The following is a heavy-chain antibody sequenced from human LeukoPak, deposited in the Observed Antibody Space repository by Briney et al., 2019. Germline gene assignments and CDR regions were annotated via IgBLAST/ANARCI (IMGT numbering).Heavy chain of an antibody. D-gene: IGHD3-22*01. CDR3: AREGDYYDSSDAFGI. CDR2: IKQDGSEK. CDR1: GFTFSSYW. V-gene: IGHV3-7*01. J-gene: IGHJ3*02. Sequence: GGSLRLSCAASGFTFSSYWMSWVRQAPGKGLEWVANIKQDGSEKYYVDSVKGRFTISRDNAKNSLYLQMNSLRAEDTAVYYCAREGDYYDSSDAFGIWGQGTMVTVSS.